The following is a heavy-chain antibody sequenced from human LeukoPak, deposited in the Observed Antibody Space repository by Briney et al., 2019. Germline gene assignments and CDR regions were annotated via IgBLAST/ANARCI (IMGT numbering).Heavy chain of an antibody. Sequence: GASVKVSCKASGYTFTSYGISWVRQAPGQGLEWMGWISAYNGNTNYAQKLQGRGTMTTDTSTSTAYMELRSLRSDDTAVYYCARGSRYDSSGYPDDYWGQGTLVTVSS. J-gene: IGHJ4*02. CDR3: ARGSRYDSSGYPDDY. CDR2: ISAYNGNT. CDR1: GYTFTSYG. D-gene: IGHD3-22*01. V-gene: IGHV1-18*01.